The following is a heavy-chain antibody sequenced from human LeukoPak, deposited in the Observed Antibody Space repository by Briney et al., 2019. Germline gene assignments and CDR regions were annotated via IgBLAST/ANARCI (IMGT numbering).Heavy chain of an antibody. CDR1: GFTFSSYA. CDR3: AKDRSSRYDFWSGSFGHYYYYYMDL. CDR2: ISGGSA. D-gene: IGHD3-3*01. J-gene: IGHJ6*03. V-gene: IGHV3-23*01. Sequence: PGGSLRLSCAASGFTFSSYAMSWVRQAPGKGLEWVSAISGGSAVYADSVKGRFSVSIDNSKNTLYLQMNSLRDEDTDVYDCAKDRSSRYDFWSGSFGHYYYYYMDLWGKGTTVTVSS.